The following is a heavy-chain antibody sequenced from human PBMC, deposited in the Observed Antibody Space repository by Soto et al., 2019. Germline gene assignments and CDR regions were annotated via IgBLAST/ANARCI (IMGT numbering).Heavy chain of an antibody. D-gene: IGHD3-9*01. J-gene: IGHJ6*02. CDR1: GFTFSSYA. CDR3: AKDQTYYDILTGYYPGYGMDV. CDR2: ISGSGGST. Sequence: GGSLRLSCAASGFTFSSYAMSWVRQAPGKGLEWVSAISGSGGSTYYADSVKGRFTISRDNSKNTLYLQMNSLRAEDTAVYYCAKDQTYYDILTGYYPGYGMDVWGQGTTVTVSS. V-gene: IGHV3-23*01.